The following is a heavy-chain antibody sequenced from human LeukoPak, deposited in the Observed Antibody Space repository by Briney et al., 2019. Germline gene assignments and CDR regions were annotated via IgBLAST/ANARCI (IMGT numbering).Heavy chain of an antibody. V-gene: IGHV3-73*01. CDR3: ARSVKTTLYYFDY. CDR2: IRSKANSYAT. J-gene: IGHJ4*02. D-gene: IGHD1-14*01. CDR1: GFTFSGSA. Sequence: PGGSLSLSCAASGFTFSGSAMHWVRQASGKGLEWVGRIRSKANSYATAYAASVKGRFTISRDDSKNTAYLQMNSLKTEDTAVYYCARSVKTTLYYFDYWGQGTLVTVSS.